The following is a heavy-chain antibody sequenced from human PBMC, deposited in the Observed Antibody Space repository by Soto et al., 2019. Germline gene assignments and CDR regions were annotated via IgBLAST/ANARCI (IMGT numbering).Heavy chain of an antibody. CDR1: GGTFSSYA. Sequence: QVQLVQSGAEVKKPGSSVKVSCKASGGTFSSYAISWVRQAPGQGLEWMGGIIAIFGTANYAQKFQGRVTITADKSTSTAYMELSSLGSEDTAVYYCASPTREWLPPARDYYYGMDVWGQGTTVTVSS. CDR3: ASPTREWLPPARDYYYGMDV. D-gene: IGHD3-3*01. J-gene: IGHJ6*02. V-gene: IGHV1-69*06. CDR2: IIAIFGTA.